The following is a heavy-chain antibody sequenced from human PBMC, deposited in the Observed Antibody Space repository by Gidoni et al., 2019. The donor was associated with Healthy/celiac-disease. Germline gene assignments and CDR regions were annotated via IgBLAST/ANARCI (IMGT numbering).Heavy chain of an antibody. Sequence: EVQLVESGGGLVQPGRSLRLSCTASGLTFGDYAMSWFRQAPGKGLEWVGFIRSKAYGGTTEYAASVKGRFTISRDDSKSIAYLQMNSLKTEDTAVYYCTRGFGYCSGGSCFPYNWFDPWGQGTLVTVSS. CDR1: GLTFGDYA. J-gene: IGHJ5*02. CDR3: TRGFGYCSGGSCFPYNWFDP. CDR2: IRSKAYGGTT. D-gene: IGHD2-15*01. V-gene: IGHV3-49*03.